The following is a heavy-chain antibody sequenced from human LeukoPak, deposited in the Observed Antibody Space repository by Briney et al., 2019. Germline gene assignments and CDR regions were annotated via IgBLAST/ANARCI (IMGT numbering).Heavy chain of an antibody. CDR2: ISAYSGGT. Sequence: ASVKVSCKASGYTFTSYGISWVRQAPGQGLEWMGWISAYSGGTNYAQKFQGRVTMTRDTSISTAYMELSRLRSDDTAVYYCARDLRAAAGIRAFDIWGQGTMVTVSS. J-gene: IGHJ3*02. CDR3: ARDLRAAAGIRAFDI. V-gene: IGHV1-2*02. CDR1: GYTFTSYG. D-gene: IGHD6-13*01.